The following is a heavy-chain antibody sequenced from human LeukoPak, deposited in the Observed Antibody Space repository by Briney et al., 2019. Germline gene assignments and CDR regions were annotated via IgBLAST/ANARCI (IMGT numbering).Heavy chain of an antibody. CDR3: ARENLTSLTTFDY. CDR1: GGSISSNTYY. D-gene: IGHD4-17*01. J-gene: IGHJ4*02. V-gene: IGHV4-39*07. CDR2: KHYSGST. Sequence: SETLSLTCTVSGGSISSNTYYWGWIRQSPGQGLEWIGSKHYSGSTYYNPSLKSRVTMSVDTSKNQFSLNLYSVTAADTAVYFCARENLTSLTTFDYWGQGTLVSVSS.